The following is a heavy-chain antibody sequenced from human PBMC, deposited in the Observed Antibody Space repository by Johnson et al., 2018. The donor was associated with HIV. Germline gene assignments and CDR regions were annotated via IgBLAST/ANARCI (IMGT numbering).Heavy chain of an antibody. CDR1: GFTFNSYW. CDR3: ARDYLADGDYSPDTFDI. D-gene: IGHD4-17*01. CDR2: INRDGSEK. Sequence: EVQLVESGGGLVQPGGSLRLSCAASGFTFNSYWMTWVRQAPGKGLEWVASINRDGSEKFYVGSVKGRFNISRDNAQNSLYLQMNSLRAEDTAVYYCARDYLADGDYSPDTFDIWGQGTMVTVSS. V-gene: IGHV3-7*01. J-gene: IGHJ3*02.